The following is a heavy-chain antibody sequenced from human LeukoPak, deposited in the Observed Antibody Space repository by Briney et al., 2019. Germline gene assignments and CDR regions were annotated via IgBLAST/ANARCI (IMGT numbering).Heavy chain of an antibody. D-gene: IGHD5-12*01. J-gene: IGHJ5*02. Sequence: ASVKVSCKAFEYTFTSYTMHWVRQAPGQRLEWVGWINAGNGNTKYSEKFQGRVIITRDTSASTAYMELSSLRSEDTAVYYCARDSGSDWWDHWGQGTLVTVSS. CDR3: ARDSGSDWWDH. CDR1: EYTFTSYT. V-gene: IGHV1-3*01. CDR2: INAGNGNT.